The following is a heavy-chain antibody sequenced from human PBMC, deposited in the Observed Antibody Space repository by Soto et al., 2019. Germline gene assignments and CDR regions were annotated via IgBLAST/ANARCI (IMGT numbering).Heavy chain of an antibody. V-gene: IGHV5-51*01. J-gene: IGHJ4*02. CDR1: GYSFTSYW. D-gene: IGHD2-15*01. CDR3: VRHGGSPVGRAFDY. CDR2: IYPGDSDT. Sequence: GESLKISCKGSGYSFTSYWIGWVRQMAGKGPEWMGIIYPGDSDTRHSPSFQGQVTISADKSISTAYLQWTSLKASDTAMYYCVRHGGSPVGRAFDYWGQGTLVTSPQ.